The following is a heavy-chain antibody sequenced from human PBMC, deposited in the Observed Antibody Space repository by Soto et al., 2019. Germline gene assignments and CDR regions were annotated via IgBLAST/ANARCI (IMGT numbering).Heavy chain of an antibody. V-gene: IGHV3-23*01. CDR3: AKGRGGSGSLTPRVDF. CDR1: GFTFNNYA. Sequence: EVQLLESGGGLVQPGGSLRLSCAASGFTFNNYAMTWVRQAPGKGLAWVSAISGGGDTTSYADSVKGRFTVSRDGSKNTLYLTMSSLRAEDTAVYYCAKGRGGSGSLTPRVDFWCQGTLVAVSS. D-gene: IGHD3-10*01. J-gene: IGHJ4*02. CDR2: ISGGGDTT.